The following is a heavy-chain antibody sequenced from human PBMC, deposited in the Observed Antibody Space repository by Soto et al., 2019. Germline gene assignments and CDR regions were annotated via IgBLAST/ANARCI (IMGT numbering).Heavy chain of an antibody. D-gene: IGHD5-12*01. CDR2: ISAYNGNT. J-gene: IGHJ4*02. CDR1: GYTFTSYG. Sequence: ASVKVSCKASGYTFTSYGISWVRQAPGQGLEWMGWISAYNGNTNYAQKLQGRVTMTTDTSTSTAYMELRSLRSDDTAVYYCARDLNIVTPFAVPNYYFDYWGQGTLVTVSS. V-gene: IGHV1-18*01. CDR3: ARDLNIVTPFAVPNYYFDY.